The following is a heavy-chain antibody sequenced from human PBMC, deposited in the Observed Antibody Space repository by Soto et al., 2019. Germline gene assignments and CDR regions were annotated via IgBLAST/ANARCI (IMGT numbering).Heavy chain of an antibody. CDR3: ARDDYSNYWFDP. CDR2: IIPIFGTA. CDR1: GGTFSSYA. Sequence: LVKVSCKASGGTFSSYAISWVRQAPGQGLEWMGGIIPIFGTANYAQKFQGRVTITADESTSTAYMELSSLRFEVTAVYYCARDDYSNYWFDPWGQGTLVTVSS. V-gene: IGHV1-69*13. D-gene: IGHD4-4*01. J-gene: IGHJ5*02.